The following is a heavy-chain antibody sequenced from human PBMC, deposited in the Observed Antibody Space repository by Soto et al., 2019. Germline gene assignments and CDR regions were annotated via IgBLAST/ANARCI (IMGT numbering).Heavy chain of an antibody. V-gene: IGHV2-5*02. J-gene: IGHJ1*01. CDR2: IYWDDDK. D-gene: IGHD6-19*01. CDR1: GFSLSTSGVG. Sequence: QITLKESGPPLVKPTQTLTLTCTFSGFSLSTSGVGVGWIRQPPGKALEWLALIYWDDDKRYSPSLKSRLTITKDTSKNQVVLTMTNMDPVDTATYYCAHSPSSGWYVYFQHWGQGTLVTVSS. CDR3: AHSPSSGWYVYFQH.